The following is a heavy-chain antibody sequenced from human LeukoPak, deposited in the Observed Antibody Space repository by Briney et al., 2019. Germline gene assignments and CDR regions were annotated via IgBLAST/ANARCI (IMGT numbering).Heavy chain of an antibody. CDR1: GYTFTSYY. V-gene: IGHV1-46*01. Sequence: ASVKVSCKASGYTFTSYYIHWVRQAPGQGLEWMGIIYPSGGSTTYAQKFQGRVTMTRDMSTSTVYMELSSLRSEDTAVYYCAKGIRVTTSRSYMDVWGKGTTVTVSS. CDR2: IYPSGGST. CDR3: AKGIRVTTSRSYMDV. J-gene: IGHJ6*03. D-gene: IGHD4-17*01.